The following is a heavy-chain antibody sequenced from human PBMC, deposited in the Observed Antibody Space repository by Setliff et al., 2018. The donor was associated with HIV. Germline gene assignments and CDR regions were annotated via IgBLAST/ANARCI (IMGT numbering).Heavy chain of an antibody. V-gene: IGHV4-4*09. CDR2: IYSTGDS. CDR3: ARYRRPPYYLDY. D-gene: IGHD3-16*02. Sequence: SETLSLTCVVSDDSFTNYDWTWIRQPPGKELEWIGYIYSTGDSNYNPSLKSRVTMAVDTSKNQFSLKLTSVTAADTAVYYCARYRRPPYYLDYWGQGTLVTVSS. CDR1: DDSFTNYD. J-gene: IGHJ4*02.